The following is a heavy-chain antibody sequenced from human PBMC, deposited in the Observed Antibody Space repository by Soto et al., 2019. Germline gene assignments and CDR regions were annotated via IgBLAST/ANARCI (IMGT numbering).Heavy chain of an antibody. CDR2: IYTSGST. V-gene: IGHV4-4*07. D-gene: IGHD2-15*01. CDR1: GGSISSYY. CDR3: AREGCSGGSCRYYYYGMDV. J-gene: IGHJ6*02. Sequence: SETLSLTCTVSGGSISSYYWSWIRQPAGKGLEWIGRIYTSGSTNYNPSLKSRVTMSVDTSKNQFSLKLSSVTAADTAVYYCAREGCSGGSCRYYYYGMDVWGQGTTVTVSS.